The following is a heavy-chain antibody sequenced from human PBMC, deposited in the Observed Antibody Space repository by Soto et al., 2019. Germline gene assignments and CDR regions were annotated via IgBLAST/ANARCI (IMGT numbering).Heavy chain of an antibody. CDR3: AHRDGARFYFDY. Sequence: QITLKESGPTVVKPTQTLTLTCTLSGFSLSTHEVSVGWIRQPPGKALEWLALIYWDDAKRYSPSLKNRLTITKDTSKNQVVLTMTNMDPGDTATYYCAHRDGARFYFDYWGQGTLVTVTS. CDR2: IYWDDAK. J-gene: IGHJ4*02. V-gene: IGHV2-5*02. CDR1: GFSLSTHEVS.